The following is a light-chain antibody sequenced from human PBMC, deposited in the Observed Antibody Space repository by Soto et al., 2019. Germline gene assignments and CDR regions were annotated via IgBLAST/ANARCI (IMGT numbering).Light chain of an antibody. V-gene: IGKV3-11*01. CDR1: QSVSSY. CDR3: QQRSNWPTMYT. CDR2: DAS. J-gene: IGKJ2*01. Sequence: EIVLTQSPATLSLSPRERATLSCRASQSVSSYLAWYQQKPGQAPRLLIYDASNRATGIPARFSGSGSGTDFTLTISSLEPEDFAVYYCQQRSNWPTMYTFGQGTKLEIK.